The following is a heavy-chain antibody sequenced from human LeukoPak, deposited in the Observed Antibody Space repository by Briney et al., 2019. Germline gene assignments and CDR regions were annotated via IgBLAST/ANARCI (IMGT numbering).Heavy chain of an antibody. CDR3: AREGSGWYSFHYGMDV. D-gene: IGHD6-19*01. Sequence: GGSLRLSCAASGFTFSSYGMHWVRQASGKGLEWVAVIWYDGSNKYYADSVKGRFTISRDNSKNTLYLQMNSLRAEDTAVYYCAREGSGWYSFHYGMDVWGKGTTVTVSS. CDR2: IWYDGSNK. CDR1: GFTFSSYG. V-gene: IGHV3-33*01. J-gene: IGHJ6*04.